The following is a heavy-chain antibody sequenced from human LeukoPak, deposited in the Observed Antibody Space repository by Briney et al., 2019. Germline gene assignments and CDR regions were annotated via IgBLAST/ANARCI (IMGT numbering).Heavy chain of an antibody. V-gene: IGHV4-4*02. Sequence: SGTLSLTCTVSGDSINSLDLWSWVRPPPGKGLEWIGEMYLSGTTHSNPSVKSRVTISIDKSENQFFLNLSSVTAADTAVYYCAGLVGRYSSGLYYYYFDYWGQGTLVTVSS. CDR1: GDSINSLDL. J-gene: IGHJ4*02. CDR2: MYLSGTT. D-gene: IGHD3-22*01. CDR3: AGLVGRYSSGLYYYYFDY.